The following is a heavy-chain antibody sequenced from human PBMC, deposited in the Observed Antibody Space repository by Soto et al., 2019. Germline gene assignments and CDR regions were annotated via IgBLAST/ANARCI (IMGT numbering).Heavy chain of an antibody. CDR3: ASEYCSGGRCYYYGMDV. J-gene: IGHJ6*02. V-gene: IGHV3-33*01. Sequence: QVQLVESGGGVVQPGRSLRLSCAASGFTFSSYGMHWVRQAPGKGLEWVAVIWYDGSNKYYADSVKGRFTISRDNSKNTLYLQMNSLRAGDTAVYYCASEYCSGGRCYYYGMDVWGQGTTVTVSS. CDR2: IWYDGSNK. CDR1: GFTFSSYG. D-gene: IGHD2-15*01.